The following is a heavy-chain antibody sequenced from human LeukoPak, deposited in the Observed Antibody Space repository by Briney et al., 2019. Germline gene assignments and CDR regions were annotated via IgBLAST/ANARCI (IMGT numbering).Heavy chain of an antibody. V-gene: IGHV3-53*01. CDR1: GFTVSSNY. Sequence: GGSLRLSCAASGFTVSSNYMSWVRQAPGKGLEWGSIIYSGGSTYYADSVKGRFTISRDKSKNTLYLQMNSLRAEDTAVYYCARDRLTSGFDYWGQGTLVTVSS. J-gene: IGHJ4*02. D-gene: IGHD3-10*01. CDR2: IYSGGST. CDR3: ARDRLTSGFDY.